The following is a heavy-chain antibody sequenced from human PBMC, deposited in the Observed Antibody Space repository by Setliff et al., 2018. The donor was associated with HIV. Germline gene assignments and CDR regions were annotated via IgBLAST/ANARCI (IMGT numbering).Heavy chain of an antibody. J-gene: IGHJ6*02. CDR2: INWNGGST. CDR1: GFRFDDYG. CDR3: AREIYGDYGMDV. V-gene: IGHV3-20*04. Sequence: PGGSLRLSCAASGFRFDDYGMSWVRQAPGKGLDWVSGINWNGGSTGYADSVKGRFTISRDNAKNSLYLQMNSLRAEDTAVYYCAREIYGDYGMDVWGQGTTVTVSS. D-gene: IGHD4-17*01.